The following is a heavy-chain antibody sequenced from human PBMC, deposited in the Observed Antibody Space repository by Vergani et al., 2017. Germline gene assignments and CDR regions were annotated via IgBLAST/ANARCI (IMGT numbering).Heavy chain of an antibody. CDR2: INPSGGST. V-gene: IGHV1-46*01. Sequence: QVQLVQSGAEVKKPGASVKVSCKASGYTFTSYYMHWVRQAPGQGLEWMGIINPSGGSTSYAQKFQGRVTMTRDTSTSTVYMELSSLRSEDTAVYYCARDSLYYDILTGPIASWFDPWGQGTLVTVSS. CDR1: GYTFTSYY. D-gene: IGHD3-9*01. J-gene: IGHJ5*02. CDR3: ARDSLYYDILTGPIASWFDP.